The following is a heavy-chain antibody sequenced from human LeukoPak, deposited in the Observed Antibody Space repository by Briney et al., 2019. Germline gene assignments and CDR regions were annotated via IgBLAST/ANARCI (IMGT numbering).Heavy chain of an antibody. CDR3: ARGLEVYYYYYYIDV. CDR1: GGSITSYY. J-gene: IGHJ6*03. CDR2: IYYSGST. D-gene: IGHD1-14*01. V-gene: IGHV4-59*01. Sequence: SETLSLTCTVSGGSITSYYWSWIRQPPGKGLEWIGYIYYSGSTNHNPSLKSRVTMSVDTSKNQFSLKLSSVTAADTAVYYCARGLEVYYYYYYIDVWGKGTTVTVSS.